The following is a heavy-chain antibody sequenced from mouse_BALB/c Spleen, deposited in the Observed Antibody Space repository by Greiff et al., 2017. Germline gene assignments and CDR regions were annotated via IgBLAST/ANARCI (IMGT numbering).Heavy chain of an antibody. CDR2: INSNGGST. CDR1: GFTFSSYG. V-gene: IGHV5-6-3*01. Sequence: VQLKESGGGLLQPGGSLKLSCAASGFTFSSYGMSWVRQTPDKRLELVATINSNGGSTYYPDSVKGRFTISRDNAKNTLYLQMSSLKSEDTAMYYCARDLLYYYGSSYGFAYWGQGTLVTVSA. CDR3: ARDLLYYYGSSYGFAY. D-gene: IGHD1-1*01. J-gene: IGHJ3*01.